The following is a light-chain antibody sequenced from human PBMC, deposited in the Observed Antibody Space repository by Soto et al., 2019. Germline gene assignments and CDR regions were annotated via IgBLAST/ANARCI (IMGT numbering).Light chain of an antibody. CDR3: CSYAGSYTYV. J-gene: IGLJ1*01. Sequence: QSALTQPRSVSGSPGQSVTISCTGTSSDVGGYRYVSWYQQHPGKAPKLMIYDVSTRPSGVPDRFSGSKSGNTASLTISGLQAEDEADYYCCSYAGSYTYVFGSGTKLTVL. V-gene: IGLV2-11*01. CDR2: DVS. CDR1: SSDVGGYRY.